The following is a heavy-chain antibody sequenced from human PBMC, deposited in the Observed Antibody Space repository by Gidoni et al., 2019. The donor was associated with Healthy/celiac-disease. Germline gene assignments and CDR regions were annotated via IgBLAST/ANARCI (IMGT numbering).Heavy chain of an antibody. D-gene: IGHD5-12*01. J-gene: IGHJ1*01. CDR1: GFTFSSYS. CDR2: ISSSSSTI. V-gene: IGHV3-48*01. Sequence: EVQLVESGGGLVQPGGSLRLSCAASGFTFSSYSMNWVRQAPGKGLEWVSYISSSSSTIYYADSVKGRFTISRDNAKNSLYLQMNSLRAEDTAVYYCARSYDPNFQHWGQGTLVTVSS. CDR3: ARSYDPNFQH.